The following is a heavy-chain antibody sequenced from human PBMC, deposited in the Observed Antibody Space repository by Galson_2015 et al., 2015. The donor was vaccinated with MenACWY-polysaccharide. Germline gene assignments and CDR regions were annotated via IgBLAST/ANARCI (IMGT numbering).Heavy chain of an antibody. Sequence: SETLSLTCTVSNDSISNYYWNWIRQSPGKGLEWIGYVYSSGSTNYNPSLKNRVTMSVDTSKSQFSLRLTSMTAADTAMYYCARDLHGLFYFDYWGQGSLVTVSS. J-gene: IGHJ4*02. CDR1: NDSISNYY. CDR2: VYSSGST. V-gene: IGHV4-59*01. D-gene: IGHD2-8*01. CDR3: ARDLHGLFYFDY.